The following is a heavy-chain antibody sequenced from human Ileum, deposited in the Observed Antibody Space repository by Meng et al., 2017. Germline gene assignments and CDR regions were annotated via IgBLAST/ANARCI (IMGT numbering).Heavy chain of an antibody. D-gene: IGHD4-23*01. CDR1: SGSISSNTY. Sequence: QGRLQEPGPGLVRPSGTLSLTCAVSSGSISSNTYWSWVRQPPGKGLEWIGQISHSGSAYYNPSLKSRVTMSVDKSKSQFSLMLTSVTAADTAIYYCARHGGYSQDFWGQGTLVTVSS. V-gene: IGHV4-4*02. CDR3: ARHGGYSQDF. J-gene: IGHJ4*02. CDR2: ISHSGSA.